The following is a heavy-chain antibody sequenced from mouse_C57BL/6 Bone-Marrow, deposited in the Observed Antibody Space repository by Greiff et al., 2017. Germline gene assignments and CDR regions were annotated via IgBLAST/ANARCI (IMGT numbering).Heavy chain of an antibody. CDR2: IYPRSGNT. D-gene: IGHD1-1*01. V-gene: IGHV1-81*01. J-gene: IGHJ1*03. CDR3: ALFITTVNGYFDV. CDR1: GYTFTSYG. Sequence: VMLVESGAELARPGASVKLSCKASGYTFTSYGISWVKQRTGQGLEWIGEIYPRSGNTYYNEKFKGKATLTADKSSSTAYMELRSLTSGDSAVYFCALFITTVNGYFDVWGRGTTVTVSS.